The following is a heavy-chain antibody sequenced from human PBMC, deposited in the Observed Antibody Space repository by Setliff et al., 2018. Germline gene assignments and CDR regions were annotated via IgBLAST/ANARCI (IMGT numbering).Heavy chain of an antibody. CDR1: GFSISSGYY. CDR3: ASRDYYDNRGSLDF. J-gene: IGHJ4*02. CDR2: IHHSGKA. Sequence: SETLSLTCAVSGFSISSGYYWGWIRQPPGKGLEWIVNIHHSGKAYYNPSLKSRVTMSVDTSKNHVSLKLSSVTAADTAMYYCASRDYYDNRGSLDFWGQGTLVTVSS. D-gene: IGHD3-22*01. V-gene: IGHV4-38-2*01.